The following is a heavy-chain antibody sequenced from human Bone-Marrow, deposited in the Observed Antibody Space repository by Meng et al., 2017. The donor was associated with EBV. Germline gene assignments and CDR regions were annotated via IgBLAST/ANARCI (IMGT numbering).Heavy chain of an antibody. J-gene: IGHJ4*02. CDR1: GFSFSSYW. V-gene: IGHV3-74*01. Sequence: VPLVASGGALVPPGGSLRLFCAASGFSFSSYWMHWVRQAPGKGPVWVSRLNEHGTITTYADSVKGRFTISRDNAKNTLYLQMNSLRVEDTAVYYCSRDLVGSDDYWGQGTLVTVSS. CDR3: SRDLVGSDDY. CDR2: LNEHGTIT.